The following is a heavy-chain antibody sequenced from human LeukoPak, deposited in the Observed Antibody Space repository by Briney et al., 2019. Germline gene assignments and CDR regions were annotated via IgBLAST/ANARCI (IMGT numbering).Heavy chain of an antibody. CDR1: GGSISSYY. CDR2: VFYTGRT. J-gene: IGHJ5*02. D-gene: IGHD3-10*01. Sequence: PSETLSLTCTVSGGSISSYYWSWVRQPPGKGLELIGYVFYTGRTNYRPSLKNRVTISLDTSKNQFSLRLSSVTAADTAVYYCARDSGTTGEVKFDPWGQGTLVTVSS. CDR3: ARDSGTTGEVKFDP. V-gene: IGHV4-59*01.